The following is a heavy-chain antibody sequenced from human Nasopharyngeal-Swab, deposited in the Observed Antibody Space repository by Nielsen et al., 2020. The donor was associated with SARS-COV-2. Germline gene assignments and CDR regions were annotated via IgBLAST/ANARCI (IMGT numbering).Heavy chain of an antibody. Sequence: GESLKISCAASGFTFSSYSMNWVRQAPGEGLEWVSSISSSSSYIYYADSVKGRFTISRDNAKNSLYLQMNSLRAEDTAVYYCARDFRELVGAFDIWGQGTMVTVSS. CDR3: ARDFRELVGAFDI. J-gene: IGHJ3*02. CDR2: ISSSSSYI. D-gene: IGHD6-13*01. V-gene: IGHV3-21*01. CDR1: GFTFSSYS.